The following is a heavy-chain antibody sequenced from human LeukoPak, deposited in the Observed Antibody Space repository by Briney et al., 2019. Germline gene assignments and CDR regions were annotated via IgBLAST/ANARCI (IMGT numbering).Heavy chain of an antibody. CDR2: IYPADSDT. V-gene: IGHV5-51*01. CDR3: ARHDRDGYAFDY. J-gene: IGHJ4*02. D-gene: IGHD5-24*01. CDR1: GYSFNTYW. Sequence: GESLKISCKGSGYSFNTYWIGWVRQMPGEGLEWMGIIYPADSDTRYSPSFQGQVTMSADRANSVAYLQWSSLKASDTAMYYCARHDRDGYAFDYWGQGTLVTVSS.